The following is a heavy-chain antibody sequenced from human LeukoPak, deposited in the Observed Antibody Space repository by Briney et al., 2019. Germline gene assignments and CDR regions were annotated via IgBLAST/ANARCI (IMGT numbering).Heavy chain of an antibody. V-gene: IGHV3-21*04. J-gene: IGHJ4*02. Sequence: GGSLRLSCAAFGFIFRSYTMNWVRQAPGKGLEWVSSISSSTSYIYYADSVKGRFTISRDNAKNSLYLQMNSLRAEDTAVYYCARDLMGIAYRGAFYYWGQGTLVTVSS. D-gene: IGHD6-13*01. CDR2: ISSSTSYI. CDR1: GFIFRSYT. CDR3: ARDLMGIAYRGAFYY.